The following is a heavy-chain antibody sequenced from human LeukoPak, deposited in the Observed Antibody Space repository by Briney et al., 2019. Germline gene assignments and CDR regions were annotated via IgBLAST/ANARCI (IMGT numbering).Heavy chain of an antibody. Sequence: LETLSLTCTVSGGSISSSSYYWGWIRQPPGKGLEWIGSIYYSGSTYYNPSLKSRVTISVDTSKNQFSLKLSSVTAADTAVYYCARVDYAPEDAFDIWGQGTMVTVSS. CDR2: IYYSGST. CDR1: GGSISSSSYY. CDR3: ARVDYAPEDAFDI. J-gene: IGHJ3*02. D-gene: IGHD2-2*01. V-gene: IGHV4-39*07.